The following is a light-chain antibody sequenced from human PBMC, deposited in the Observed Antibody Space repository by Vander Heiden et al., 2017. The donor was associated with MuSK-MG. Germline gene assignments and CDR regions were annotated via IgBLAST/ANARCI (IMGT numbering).Light chain of an antibody. CDR2: DAS. Sequence: EVVLTQPPATLSLSPGERATLSCRASQSISSYLAWYQQKPGQAPRLLIYDASNRATGIPARFSGSGSGTDFTLTISSLEPEDSAVYYCQKRSNWEISFGQGTKLEIK. CDR1: QSISSY. J-gene: IGKJ2*03. V-gene: IGKV3-11*01. CDR3: QKRSNWEIS.